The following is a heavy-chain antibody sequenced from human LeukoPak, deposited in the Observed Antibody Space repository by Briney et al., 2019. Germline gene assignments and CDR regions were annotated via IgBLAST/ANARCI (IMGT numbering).Heavy chain of an antibody. CDR3: VKDGRNSPPD. D-gene: IGHD2/OR15-2a*01. CDR2: ISDDGSIT. J-gene: IGHJ4*02. CDR1: GFTFSRDW. Sequence: GGSLRLSCAASGFTFSRDWMHWVRHAPGKGRVWVSRISDDGSITTYADSVEGRFTISRDNAKSTVFLQMNSLRGEDTAIYYCVKDGRNSPPDWGRGTLVTVSS. V-gene: IGHV3-74*03.